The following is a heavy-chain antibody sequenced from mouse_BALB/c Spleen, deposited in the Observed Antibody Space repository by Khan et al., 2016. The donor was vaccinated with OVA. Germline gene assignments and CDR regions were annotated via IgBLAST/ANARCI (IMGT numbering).Heavy chain of an antibody. V-gene: IGHV5-6-5*01. CDR2: ISIGGNT. Sequence: EVELVESGGGLVKPGGSLKLSCAASGFTFSTYIMSWVRQTPEKRLEWVASISIGGNTFYPDSVKGRFTISRDDARNILYLQMSSLRSEDTAMYSCERSDPMITTWFAYWGQGTLVTVSA. CDR3: ERSDPMITTWFAY. D-gene: IGHD2-4*01. J-gene: IGHJ3*01. CDR1: GFTFSTYI.